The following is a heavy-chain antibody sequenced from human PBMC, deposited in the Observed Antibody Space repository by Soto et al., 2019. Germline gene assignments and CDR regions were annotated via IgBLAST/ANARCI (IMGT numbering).Heavy chain of an antibody. CDR2: IYYSGTT. J-gene: IGHJ4*02. D-gene: IGHD1-26*01. V-gene: IGHV4-28*01. CDR3: ARREIQGPIDY. CDR1: GYSISSSNW. Sequence: QVQLQESGPGLVKPSDTLSLTCAVSGYSISSSNWWGWIRQPPGKGLEWIGYIYYSGTTYYNPSLKSRVTMSVVTAKNQFALKLTSVTAVDTAVSYCARREIQGPIDYWGQGTLVTVSS.